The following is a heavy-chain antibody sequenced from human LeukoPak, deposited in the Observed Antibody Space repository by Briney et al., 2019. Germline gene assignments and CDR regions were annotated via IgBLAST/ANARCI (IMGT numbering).Heavy chain of an antibody. D-gene: IGHD4-17*01. CDR3: ARHDLIYGDYTRYFDY. Sequence: PGGSLRLSCAASGFTVSSNYMSRVRQAPGKGLEWVSVIYSGGSTYYADSVKGRFTISRDNSKNTLYLQMNSLRAEDTAVYYCARHDLIYGDYTRYFDYWGQGTLVTVSS. J-gene: IGHJ4*02. V-gene: IGHV3-66*04. CDR2: IYSGGST. CDR1: GFTVSSNY.